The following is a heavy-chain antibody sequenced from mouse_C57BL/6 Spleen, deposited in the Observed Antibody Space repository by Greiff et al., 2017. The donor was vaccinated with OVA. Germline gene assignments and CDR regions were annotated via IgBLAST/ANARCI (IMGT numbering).Heavy chain of an antibody. J-gene: IGHJ2*01. V-gene: IGHV1-64*01. CDR3: ARRGDGYYGFDY. D-gene: IGHD2-3*01. Sequence: VQLQQPGAELVKPGASVKLSCKASGYTFTSYWMHWVKQRPGQGLEWIGMIHPNSGSTNYNEKFKSKATLTVGKSSSTAYMQLSSLTSEDSAVYYCARRGDGYYGFDYWGQGTTLTVSS. CDR1: GYTFTSYW. CDR2: IHPNSGST.